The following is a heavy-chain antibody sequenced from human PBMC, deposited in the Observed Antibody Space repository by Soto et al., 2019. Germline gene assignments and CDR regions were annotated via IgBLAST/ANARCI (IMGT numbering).Heavy chain of an antibody. CDR3: ARRVAAAPMYAFDI. CDR2: IYDSGST. D-gene: IGHD6-13*01. Sequence: ASESLSLTCTVSGGSFSTYYWTWIRQPPGKGLEWIGYIYDSGSTNYNPSLKSRVTISLDTSKTQFSLNLNSVTSADTAVYLCARRVAAAPMYAFDIWGQGTMVTVSS. J-gene: IGHJ3*02. CDR1: GGSFSTYY. V-gene: IGHV4-59*01.